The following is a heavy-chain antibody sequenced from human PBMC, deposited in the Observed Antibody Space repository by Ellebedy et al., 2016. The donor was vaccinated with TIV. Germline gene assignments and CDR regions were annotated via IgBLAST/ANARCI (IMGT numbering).Heavy chain of an antibody. V-gene: IGHV3-7*01. D-gene: IGHD4-17*01. CDR3: ATDGSYGDYRSPAHAFEI. J-gene: IGHJ3*02. CDR1: GFSFSSYW. Sequence: GESLKISCGASGFSFSSYWMSWVRQAPGKGLEWVANINQDGSEKYYVDSVKGRFTISRDNARNSLYLQMNSLGADDTAVYYCATDGSYGDYRSPAHAFEIWGQGTMVTVSS. CDR2: INQDGSEK.